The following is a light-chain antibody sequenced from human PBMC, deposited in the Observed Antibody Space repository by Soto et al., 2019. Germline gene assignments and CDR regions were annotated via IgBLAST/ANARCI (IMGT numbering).Light chain of an antibody. V-gene: IGKV3-20*01. CDR3: QQYGTSPLT. CDR2: NAS. Sequence: EIVLTQSPGTLSLSPGERATLSCRASQSVTSGYLAWYQQKPGQAPRLLIYNASIRATGIPDRFSGRGSGTDFTLTISRLEPEDFAVYYCQQYGTSPLTFGGGTKVEIK. J-gene: IGKJ4*01. CDR1: QSVTSGY.